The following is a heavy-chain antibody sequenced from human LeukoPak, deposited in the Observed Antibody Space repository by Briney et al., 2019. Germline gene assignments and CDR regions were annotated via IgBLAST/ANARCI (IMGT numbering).Heavy chain of an antibody. Sequence: PSETLSLTCTVSGGSISSYYWSWIRQPPGKGLEWIGYIYTSGSTNYNPSLKSRVTISVDTSKNQFSLKLSSVTAADTAVYYCAGYQTIAAPPYYYYYMDVWGKGTTVTVSS. D-gene: IGHD6-6*01. J-gene: IGHJ6*03. CDR2: IYTSGST. CDR3: AGYQTIAAPPYYYYYMDV. CDR1: GGSISSYY. V-gene: IGHV4-4*09.